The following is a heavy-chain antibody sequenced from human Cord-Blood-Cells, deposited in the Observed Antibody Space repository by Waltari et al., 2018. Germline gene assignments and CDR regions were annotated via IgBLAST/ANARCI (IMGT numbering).Heavy chain of an antibody. V-gene: IGHV4-34*01. CDR3: ARVFAMSYDSSGYYFDY. J-gene: IGHJ4*02. CDR2: INHGGSP. CDR1: GGSFSGYY. D-gene: IGHD3-22*01. Sequence: QVQLQQGGAGLLKPLETLSLTCAVYGGSFSGYYWSWIRQPPGKGLEWIGEINHGGSPNYNPSFKIRVTISVDTSKNQFSLKLSSVTAADTAVYYCARVFAMSYDSSGYYFDYWGQGTLVTVSS.